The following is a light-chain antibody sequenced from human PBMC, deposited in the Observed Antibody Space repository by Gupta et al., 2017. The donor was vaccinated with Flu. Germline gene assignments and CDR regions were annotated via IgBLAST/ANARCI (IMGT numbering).Light chain of an antibody. Sequence: QSALTQPASVSGSPGQSITISCTGTSSDIGDYNSVSWYQHHPGKAPKLVIFEVNNRPSGVSDRFSGSKSGDTASLTISGPQAEDEADYYCISYTRRSVFFFGAGTTVTV. CDR1: SSDIGDYNS. J-gene: IGLJ1*01. CDR3: ISYTRRSVFF. CDR2: EVN. V-gene: IGLV2-14*01.